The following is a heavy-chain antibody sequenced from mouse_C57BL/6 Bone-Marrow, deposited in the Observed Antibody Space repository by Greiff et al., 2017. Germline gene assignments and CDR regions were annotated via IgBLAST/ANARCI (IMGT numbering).Heavy chain of an antibody. J-gene: IGHJ4*01. CDR1: GYTFTSSG. CDR3: TRYRRDGQGAMDY. CDR2: IYPRSGNT. V-gene: IGHV1-81*01. D-gene: IGHD2-3*01. Sequence: QVQLQQSGAELARPGASVKLSCKASGYTFTSSGISWVKQRTGQGLEWIGEIYPRSGNTYYTEQFKGKATLTADKSSSTAYMELRSLTSEDSAVYFCTRYRRDGQGAMDYWGQGTSVTVSS.